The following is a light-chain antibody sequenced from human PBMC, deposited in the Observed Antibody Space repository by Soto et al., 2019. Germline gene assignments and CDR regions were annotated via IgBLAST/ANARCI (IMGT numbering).Light chain of an antibody. V-gene: IGKV3D-20*02. CDR1: RSVTSNY. CDR2: GAS. Sequence: EIVLTQSPATLSLSPRERATHSFTARRSVTSNYLAWYQQKPGQAPKLLIYGASSRATGIPDRFSGSGSGTDFTLTISSLQPEDFATYYCQQSYSSPPTFGQGTKVDIK. CDR3: QQSYSSPPT. J-gene: IGKJ1*01.